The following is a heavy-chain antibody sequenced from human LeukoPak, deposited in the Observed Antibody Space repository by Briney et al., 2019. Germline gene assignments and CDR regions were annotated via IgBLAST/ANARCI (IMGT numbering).Heavy chain of an antibody. Sequence: GASVKVSCKASGYTFTSYAMNWVRQAPGQGLEWMGWINTNTGNPTYAQGFTGRFVFSLDTSVSTAYLQISSLKAEDTAVYYCARVITTVTTIYLGNYYYYYGMDVWGQGTTVTVSS. D-gene: IGHD4-17*01. J-gene: IGHJ6*02. V-gene: IGHV7-4-1*02. CDR2: INTNTGNP. CDR1: GYTFTSYA. CDR3: ARVITTVTTIYLGNYYYYYGMDV.